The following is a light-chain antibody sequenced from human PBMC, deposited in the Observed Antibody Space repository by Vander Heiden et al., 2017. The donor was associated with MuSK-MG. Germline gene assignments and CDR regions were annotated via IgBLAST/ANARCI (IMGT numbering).Light chain of an antibody. V-gene: IGLV2-14*04. CDR1: SSDVGGFNY. CDR2: DVS. Sequence: PGQSITISCTGTSSDVGGFNYVSWYQQHPGKAPKLMIYDVSNRPSGVSNRFSGSKSGNTASLTISGLQAEDEADYYCSSYTSSSTPYVFGTGTKVTVL. CDR3: SSYTSSSTPYV. J-gene: IGLJ1*01.